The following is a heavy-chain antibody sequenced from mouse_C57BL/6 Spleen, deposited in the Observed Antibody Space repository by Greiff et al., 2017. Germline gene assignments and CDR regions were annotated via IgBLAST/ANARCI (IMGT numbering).Heavy chain of an antibody. J-gene: IGHJ2*01. CDR3: SRSSNYEHYLDY. CDR1: GYTFTSYG. CDR2: IYPRSGNT. D-gene: IGHD2-5*01. Sequence: QVQLQQSGAELARPGASVKLSCKASGYTFTSYGISWVKQRTGQGLEWIGEIYPRSGNTYYNEKFKGKATLTADKSSSTAYMELRSLTSEDSAVYFCSRSSNYEHYLDYWGQGTTLTVSS. V-gene: IGHV1-81*01.